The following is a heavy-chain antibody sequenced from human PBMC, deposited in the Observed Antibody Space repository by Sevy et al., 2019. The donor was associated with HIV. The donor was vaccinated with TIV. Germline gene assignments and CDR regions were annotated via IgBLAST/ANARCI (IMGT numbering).Heavy chain of an antibody. D-gene: IGHD5-12*01. V-gene: IGHV1-24*01. Sequence: ASVKVSYKVSGRTLTQLSIHWVRQAPGKGLEWMGTVDPEHDEKIYAQKFQGRVTMTEDTSTDTAYMELSRLRSEDTAVYYCATTKDYYESSGYPFDYWDQGTLVTVSS. CDR2: VDPEHDEK. CDR1: GRTLTQLS. CDR3: ATTKDYYESSGYPFDY. J-gene: IGHJ4*02.